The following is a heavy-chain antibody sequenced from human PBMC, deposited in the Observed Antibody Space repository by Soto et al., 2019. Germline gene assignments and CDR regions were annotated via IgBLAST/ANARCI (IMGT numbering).Heavy chain of an antibody. V-gene: IGHV3-23*01. CDR3: AKVEGGYSYSNYYYYGMDV. J-gene: IGHJ6*02. D-gene: IGHD5-18*01. CDR1: GFTFSNYA. Sequence: GGSLRLSCAASGFTFSNYAMSWVRQAPGKGLEWVSTISRRGDSTYYAASVKGRFTISRDSSKNTLYLQMNSLRAEDTAVYYCAKVEGGYSYSNYYYYGMDVWGQGTTVTVSS. CDR2: ISRRGDST.